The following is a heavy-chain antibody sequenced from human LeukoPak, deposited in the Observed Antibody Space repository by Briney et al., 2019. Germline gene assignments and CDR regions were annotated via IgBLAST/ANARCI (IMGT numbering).Heavy chain of an antibody. V-gene: IGHV1-2*02. CDR1: GYTFTVYY. CDR3: ARECSGTYCGED. D-gene: IGHD1-26*01. Sequence: ASEKVSCKASGYTFTVYYMHWVRQAPGQGLERMGWINPNSGGTKYAQNFEGRATMTRDTSITTAYMELSSLRSDDTAIYYCARECSGTYCGEDWGQGTLVTVSS. CDR2: INPNSGGT. J-gene: IGHJ4*02.